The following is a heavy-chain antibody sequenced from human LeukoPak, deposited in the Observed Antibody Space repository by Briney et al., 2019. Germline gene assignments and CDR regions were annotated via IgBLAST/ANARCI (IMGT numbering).Heavy chain of an antibody. J-gene: IGHJ6*03. V-gene: IGHV5-51*01. D-gene: IGHD2-15*01. Sequence: GESLKISCQGSGYSFTSYWIGWVRQMPGKGLEWMGMIYPGDSDTRYSPSFQGQVTISADKSISTTYLQWRTLKASDSAMYYCARESLVVRRTAYMDVWGKGATVAVSS. CDR2: IYPGDSDT. CDR3: ARESLVVRRTAYMDV. CDR1: GYSFTSYW.